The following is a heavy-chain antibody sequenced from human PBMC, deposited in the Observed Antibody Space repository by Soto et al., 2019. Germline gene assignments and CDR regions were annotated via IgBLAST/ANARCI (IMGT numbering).Heavy chain of an antibody. J-gene: IGHJ6*02. CDR1: GFTFSTYG. CDR2: ILKDGSNR. CDR3: ARDDEYSGNRMDY. V-gene: IGHV3-33*01. D-gene: IGHD3-10*01. Sequence: QVQLVESGGGVVQPGRSLRLSCAASGFTFSTYGMHWVRQAPGKGLEWVAVILKDGSNRYNEDSEKDQFTITRNKSKNRIYWQMDILRAESEAGYYCARDDEYSGNRMDYWGQGTTVTVS.